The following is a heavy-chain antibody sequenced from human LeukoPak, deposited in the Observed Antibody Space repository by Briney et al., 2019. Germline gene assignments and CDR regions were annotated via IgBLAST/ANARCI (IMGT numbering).Heavy chain of an antibody. J-gene: IGHJ4*02. Sequence: GSLRLSCAASGFTFITYWMSWVRQAPGTGLEWAASIKQDGSEKSYVDSVKGRFTISRDNAKNSLYLQMNSLRAEDTAVYYCARGGYQLLWYWGQGTLVTVSS. CDR2: IKQDGSEK. CDR1: GFTFITYW. CDR3: ARGGYQLLWY. V-gene: IGHV3-7*04. D-gene: IGHD2-2*01.